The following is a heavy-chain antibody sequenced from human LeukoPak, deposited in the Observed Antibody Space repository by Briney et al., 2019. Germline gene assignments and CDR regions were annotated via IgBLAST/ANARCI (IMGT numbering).Heavy chain of an antibody. CDR3: VSEYGVTGTFWFDP. Sequence: SETLSLTCTVSGGSISSGDYYWSWIRQPPGKGLEWIGYIYYSGSTYYNPSLKSRVTISVDTSKNQFSLKLSSVTAADTAVYYCVSEYGVTGTFWFDPWGQGTLVTVSS. D-gene: IGHD2-8*02. CDR1: GGSISSGDYY. V-gene: IGHV4-30-4*08. CDR2: IYYSGST. J-gene: IGHJ5*02.